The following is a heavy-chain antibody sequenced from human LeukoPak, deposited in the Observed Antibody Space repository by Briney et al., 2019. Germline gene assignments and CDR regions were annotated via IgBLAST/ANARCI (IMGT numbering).Heavy chain of an antibody. CDR1: GGTFSSYA. V-gene: IGHV1-69*05. J-gene: IGHJ3*02. CDR2: IIPIFGTA. D-gene: IGHD3-10*01. Sequence: GASVKVSCKASGGTFSSYAISWVRQAPGQGLEWMGRIIPIFGTANYAQKFQGRVTITTDESTSTAYMELSSLRSEDTAVYYCARERVGSPLFGVRFAFDIWGQGTMVTVSS. CDR3: ARERVGSPLFGVRFAFDI.